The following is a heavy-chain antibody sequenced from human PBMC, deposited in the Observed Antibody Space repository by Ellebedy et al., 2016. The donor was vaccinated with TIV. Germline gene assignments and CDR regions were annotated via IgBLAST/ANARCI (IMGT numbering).Heavy chain of an antibody. V-gene: IGHV3-48*01. J-gene: IGHJ4*02. CDR1: GFTFSSYS. D-gene: IGHD2-8*01. CDR2: IGNSDTK. CDR3: ARYAMIWNLDS. Sequence: GESLKISCAASGFTFSSYSMNWVRLAPGKGLEWVSYIGNSDTKYYADSVRGRFTISRDKAKKSVYLQMNSLRVEDTGVDYCARYAMIWNLDSWGQGSLVTVSS.